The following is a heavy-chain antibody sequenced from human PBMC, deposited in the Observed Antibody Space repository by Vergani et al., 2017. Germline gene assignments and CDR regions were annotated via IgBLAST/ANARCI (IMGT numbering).Heavy chain of an antibody. CDR3: ATKSCGTPGWQIGYFRE. Sequence: QVQLVESGGGVVQPGRSLRLSCVVSGFTSSYYGMHWVRQAPGKGLEWVAVISYDGTQKYYADSVKGRFTISRDNSKSTLYLQMNSLRTEDTAVYYCATKSCGTPGWQIGYFREWGQGTLVTVSS. V-gene: IGHV3-30*03. J-gene: IGHJ1*01. CDR2: ISYDGTQK. D-gene: IGHD2-15*01. CDR1: GFTSSYYG.